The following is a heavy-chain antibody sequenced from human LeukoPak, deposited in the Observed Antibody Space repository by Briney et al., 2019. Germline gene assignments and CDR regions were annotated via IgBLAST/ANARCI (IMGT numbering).Heavy chain of an antibody. CDR3: ATSSSWSLRYFQH. CDR2: ISSNGGST. J-gene: IGHJ1*01. CDR1: GFTFSSYA. D-gene: IGHD6-13*01. Sequence: GGSLRLSCAASGFTFSSYAMHWVRQAPGKGLEYVSAISSNGGSTYYVNSVKGRFTTSRDNSKNTLYLQMGSLRAEDMAVYYCATSSSWSLRYFQHWGQGTLVTVSS. V-gene: IGHV3-64*01.